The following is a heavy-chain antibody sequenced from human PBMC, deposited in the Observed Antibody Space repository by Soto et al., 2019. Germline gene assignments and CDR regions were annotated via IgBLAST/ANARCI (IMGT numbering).Heavy chain of an antibody. Sequence: WGSLRLSCAASGFTFSDYYMSWIRQAPGKGLEWVSYISSSGSTIYYADSVKGRFTISRDNAKNSLYLQMNSLRAEDTAVYYCARVYEDIVVVPAAIDYWGQGTLVTVSS. CDR1: GFTFSDYY. V-gene: IGHV3-11*01. CDR2: ISSSGSTI. J-gene: IGHJ4*02. D-gene: IGHD2-2*01. CDR3: ARVYEDIVVVPAAIDY.